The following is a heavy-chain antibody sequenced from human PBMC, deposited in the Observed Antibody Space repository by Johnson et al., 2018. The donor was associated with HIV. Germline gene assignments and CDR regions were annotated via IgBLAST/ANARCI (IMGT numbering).Heavy chain of an antibody. D-gene: IGHD2-8*01. Sequence: VQLVESGGGLVQPGGSLRLSCAASGFDFSSSWMHWVRQAPGKGLVWVSRIRNDGSVTTYADSVKGRFFISSDNSKNALYLQMNSLRAEDTAVYYCTTGSCIDGVCYAFDVWGQGTMVTVSS. V-gene: IGHV3-74*01. CDR1: GFDFSSSW. J-gene: IGHJ3*01. CDR3: TTGSCIDGVCYAFDV. CDR2: IRNDGSVT.